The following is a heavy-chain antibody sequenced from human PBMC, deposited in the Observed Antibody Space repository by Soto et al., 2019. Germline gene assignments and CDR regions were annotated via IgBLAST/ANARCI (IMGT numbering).Heavy chain of an antibody. J-gene: IGHJ5*02. CDR3: ARTRASRWLYP. CDR1: GGSISSDY. CDR2: IYYRGST. Sequence: QLQESGPGLLKPSETLSLTCNVSGGSISSDYWSWIRQTPGKGLEWIGYIYYRGSTAYKSSLKSRLTISIDTSKNLVSLRLTSVTAADTGIYYCARTRASRWLYPWGPGIPVTVSS. V-gene: IGHV4-59*01.